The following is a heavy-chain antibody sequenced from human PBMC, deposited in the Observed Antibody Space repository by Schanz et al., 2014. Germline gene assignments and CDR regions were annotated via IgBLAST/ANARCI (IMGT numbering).Heavy chain of an antibody. CDR1: GFGFDDYA. Sequence: EVQLVESGGGVVRPGGSLRLSCAASGFGFDDYAMSWVRQAPGKGLQWVSAISGSGGSTVYADSVKGRFIISRDNSKNTLYLQVNSLRAEDTAVYYCAKHVRSLTGNDYWGQGTLVTVSS. V-gene: IGHV3-23*04. D-gene: IGHD3-9*01. CDR2: ISGSGGST. CDR3: AKHVRSLTGNDY. J-gene: IGHJ4*02.